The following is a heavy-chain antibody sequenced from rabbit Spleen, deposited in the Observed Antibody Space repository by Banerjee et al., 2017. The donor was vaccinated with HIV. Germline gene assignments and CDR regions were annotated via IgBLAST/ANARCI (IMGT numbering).Heavy chain of an antibody. V-gene: IGHV1S45*01. Sequence: QQQLVESGGGLVQPGGSLTLTCKASGFDFSRYGVSWVRQAPGKGLEWIGYIDPIFGTTYYASWAKGRFTVSKTSSTTVTLQMTSLTAADTATYFCARDTSSSFSSYGMDLWAQAPSSPS. CDR2: IDPIFGTT. CDR1: GFDFSRYG. D-gene: IGHD1-1*01. CDR3: ARDTSSSFSSYGMDL. J-gene: IGHJ6*01.